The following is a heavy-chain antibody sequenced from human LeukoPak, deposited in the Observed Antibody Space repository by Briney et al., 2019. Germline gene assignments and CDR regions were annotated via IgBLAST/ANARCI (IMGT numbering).Heavy chain of an antibody. D-gene: IGHD3-22*01. CDR3: ARLPYYDSSGFYYFDY. CDR2: INPNSGDT. V-gene: IGHV1-2*06. J-gene: IGHJ4*02. Sequence: ASVKVSCKGSGYTFTDYYIHWVRQAPGQGLEWMGRINPNSGDTNYPQKFQGRVTMTGDTSISAAYMELSRLRSDDTAVYYCARLPYYDSSGFYYFDYWGQGTLVTVSS. CDR1: GYTFTDYY.